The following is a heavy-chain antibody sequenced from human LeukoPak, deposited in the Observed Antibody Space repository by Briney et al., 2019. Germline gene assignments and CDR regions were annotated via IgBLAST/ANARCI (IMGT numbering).Heavy chain of an antibody. V-gene: IGHV4-61*02. CDR3: ARIWRQWPAFDY. Sequence: PSQTLSLTCTVSGGSISSGSYYWSWIRQPAGKGLEWIGRIYTSGSTNYNPSLKSRVTISVDTSKNQFSLKLSSVTAADTAVYYCARIWRQWPAFDYWGQGTLVTVSS. CDR2: IYTSGST. CDR1: GGSISSGSYY. J-gene: IGHJ4*02. D-gene: IGHD6-19*01.